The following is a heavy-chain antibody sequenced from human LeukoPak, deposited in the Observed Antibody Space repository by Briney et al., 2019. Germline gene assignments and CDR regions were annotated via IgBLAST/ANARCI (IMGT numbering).Heavy chain of an antibody. CDR2: INAGNGDT. D-gene: IGHD3-10*01. CDR1: GYTFSNYA. Sequence: ASVKVSCKASGYTFSNYAVHWVRQAPGQRLERMGWINAGNGDTKYSQKFQGRVTITRDTSATTAYMELSSLRSEDTAVYYCARDLTMVRGVLHWFDPWGQGTLVTVSS. CDR3: ARDLTMVRGVLHWFDP. J-gene: IGHJ5*02. V-gene: IGHV1-3*01.